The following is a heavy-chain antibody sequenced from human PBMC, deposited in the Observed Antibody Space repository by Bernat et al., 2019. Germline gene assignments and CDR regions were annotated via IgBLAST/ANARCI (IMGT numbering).Heavy chain of an antibody. Sequence: EVQLVESGGGLVQPGGSLRLSCAASGFTFSSYEMNWVRQAPGKGLEWVSCISSSGSTIYYADSVKGRFTISRDNAKNSLYLQMNSLRAEDTAVYYCARAPICSSTSCYGGVFDYWGQGTLVTVSS. D-gene: IGHD2-2*01. J-gene: IGHJ4*02. CDR2: ISSSGSTI. CDR3: ARAPICSSTSCYGGVFDY. V-gene: IGHV3-48*03. CDR1: GFTFSSYE.